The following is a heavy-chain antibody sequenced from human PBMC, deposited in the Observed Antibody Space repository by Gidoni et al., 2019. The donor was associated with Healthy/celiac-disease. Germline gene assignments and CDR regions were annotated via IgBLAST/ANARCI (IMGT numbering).Heavy chain of an antibody. CDR2: IYYSGST. CDR1: GCSISSGGSY. D-gene: IGHD3-22*01. J-gene: IGHJ4*02. Sequence: QVQLQESGPGLVKPSQPLSLTCTVSGCSISSGGSYWSWFRQHPGKGLEWIGYIYYSGSTYYNPSLKSRVTISVDTSKNQFSLKLSSVTAADTAVYYCARAEYYYDSSGQYIYFDYWGQGTLVTVSS. CDR3: ARAEYYYDSSGQYIYFDY. V-gene: IGHV4-31*03.